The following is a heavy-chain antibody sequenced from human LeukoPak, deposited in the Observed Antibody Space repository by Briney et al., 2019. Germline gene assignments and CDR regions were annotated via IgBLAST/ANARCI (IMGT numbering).Heavy chain of an antibody. CDR3: ARDQYSGSWFH. D-gene: IGHD1-26*01. V-gene: IGHV3-21*01. CDR2: IRSSSSYI. CDR1: GFTFSSYS. Sequence: AGGSLRLSCAASGFTFSSYSMNWVRQAPGKGLEWVSSIRSSSSYIYYADSVKGRFTISRDNAKNSLYLQMNSLRAEDTAVYYCARDQYSGSWFHWGQGTLVTVSS. J-gene: IGHJ4*02.